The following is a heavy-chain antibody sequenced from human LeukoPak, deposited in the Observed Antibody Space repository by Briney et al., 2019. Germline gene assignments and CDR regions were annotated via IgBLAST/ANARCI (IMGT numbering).Heavy chain of an antibody. CDR1: GFTFSSSE. Sequence: GGSLRLSCAASGFTFSSSEMNWARQAPGKGLEWVSAIIGSGGTTYSADSVKGRFTISRDNYKNTLYVQMNSLRAEDTAVYYCAKWSRTAVAGPLGYFDYWGQGTLVTVSS. V-gene: IGHV3-23*01. J-gene: IGHJ4*02. CDR3: AKWSRTAVAGPLGYFDY. CDR2: IIGSGGTT. D-gene: IGHD6-19*01.